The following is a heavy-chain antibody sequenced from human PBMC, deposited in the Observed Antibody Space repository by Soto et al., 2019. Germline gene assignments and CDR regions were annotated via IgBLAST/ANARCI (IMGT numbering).Heavy chain of an antibody. V-gene: IGHV4-59*01. CDR2: IYYSGST. CDR3: ARSRRRGGDTESDY. J-gene: IGHJ4*02. D-gene: IGHD3-16*01. CDR1: GGSISSYY. Sequence: SETLSLTCTVSGGSISSYYWSWIRQPPGKGLEWIGYIYYSGSTNYNPSLKSRVTISVDTSKNQFSLKLSSMTAADTAVYYCARSRRRGGDTESDYWGQGTLVTVS.